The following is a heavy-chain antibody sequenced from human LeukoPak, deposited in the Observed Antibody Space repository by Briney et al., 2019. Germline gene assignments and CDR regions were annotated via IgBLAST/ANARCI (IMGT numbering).Heavy chain of an antibody. CDR3: ARARDMANDY. CDR1: GFTFSSYA. CDR2: ITGGGNPI. D-gene: IGHD5-24*01. J-gene: IGHJ4*02. Sequence: GGSLRLSCAASGFTFSSYAMSWVRQAPGKGLEWVSYITGGGNPIYYADSVKGRFTISRDNAKNSLYLQMNSLRVEDTAVYYCARARDMANDYWGQGALVTVSS. V-gene: IGHV3-48*04.